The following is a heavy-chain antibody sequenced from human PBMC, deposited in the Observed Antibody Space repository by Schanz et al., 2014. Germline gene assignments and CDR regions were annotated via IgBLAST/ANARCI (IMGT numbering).Heavy chain of an antibody. D-gene: IGHD4-17*01. CDR2: INPSGGST. CDR1: GYTFTRYY. V-gene: IGHV1-46*01. CDR3: ARNYGGHSEESDRYGMDV. J-gene: IGHJ6*02. Sequence: QVQLVQSGAEVKKPGASVKVSCKASGYTFTRYYIHWVRQAPGQGLEWMGIINPSGGSTTYAQKFQGRVTMTGDTSTSTVYMELSSLRSEDTAVYYCARNYGGHSEESDRYGMDVWGQGTTVTVSS.